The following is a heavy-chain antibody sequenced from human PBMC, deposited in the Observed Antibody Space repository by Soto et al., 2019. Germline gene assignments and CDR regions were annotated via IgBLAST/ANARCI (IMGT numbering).Heavy chain of an antibody. V-gene: IGHV3-33*01. J-gene: IGHJ4*02. CDR2: IWYDGSNK. CDR1: GFTFSSYG. CDR3: ARDPVSSHHHNTEPPQYYFDY. D-gene: IGHD6-19*01. Sequence: GGSLRLSCAASGFTFSSYGMHWVRQAPGKGLEWVAVIWYDGSNKYYADSVKGRFTISRDNSKNTLYLQMNSLRAEDTAVYYCARDPVSSHHHNTEPPQYYFDYWGQGTLVTVSS.